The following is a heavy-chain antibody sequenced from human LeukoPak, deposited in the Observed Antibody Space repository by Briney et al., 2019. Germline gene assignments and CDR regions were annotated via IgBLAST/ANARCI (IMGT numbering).Heavy chain of an antibody. D-gene: IGHD5-18*01. CDR1: GFTFSDYY. V-gene: IGHV3-11*01. J-gene: IGHJ5*02. Sequence: PGGSLRLSCAASGFTFSDYYMSWIRQAPGKGLEWVSYISSSGSTIYYADSVKGRFTISRDNAKNSLYLRMNSLRAEDTAVYYCARDNSYGFPWFDPWGQGTLVTVSS. CDR2: ISSSGSTI. CDR3: ARDNSYGFPWFDP.